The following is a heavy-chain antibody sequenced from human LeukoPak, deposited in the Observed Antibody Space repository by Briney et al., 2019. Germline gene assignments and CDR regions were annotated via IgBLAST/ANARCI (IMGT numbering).Heavy chain of an antibody. D-gene: IGHD6-13*01. CDR2: IKSKTDGGTT. CDR3: IIAPGLFAFET. CDR1: GFTFRNAW. V-gene: IGHV3-15*07. J-gene: IGHJ3*02. Sequence: GGSLRLSCAASGFTFRNAWVNWIRQTPGEGLEWVGRIKSKTDGGTTDYATPVNGRFTISRDDSTNTVHLQMDSLKTEDTAVYFCIIAPGLFAFETWGQGTMVTVSS.